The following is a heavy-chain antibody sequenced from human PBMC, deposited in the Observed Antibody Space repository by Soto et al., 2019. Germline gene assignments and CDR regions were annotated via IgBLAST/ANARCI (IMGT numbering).Heavy chain of an antibody. D-gene: IGHD3-22*01. J-gene: IGHJ4*02. CDR3: ASLSTYYYISRY. CDR1: GGSISSSNW. CDR2: IYHSGST. Sequence: SETLSLTCAVSGGSISSSNWWRWVRQPPGKGLEWIGEIYHSGSTNYNPSLKSRVTMSIDTSKNQFSLKLSSVTAADTAMYYCASLSTYYYISRYWGQGTLVTVSS. V-gene: IGHV4-4*02.